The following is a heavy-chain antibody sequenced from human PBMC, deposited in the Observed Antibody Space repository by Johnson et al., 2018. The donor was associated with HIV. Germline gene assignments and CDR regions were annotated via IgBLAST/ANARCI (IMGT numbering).Heavy chain of an antibody. CDR3: ARGDWNRDAFDI. D-gene: IGHD1-1*01. V-gene: IGHV3-30*04. J-gene: IGHJ3*02. Sequence: QVQLVESGGGVVQPGRSLRLSCAASGFTFSTYAMHWVRQAPGKGLEWVAVISYDGSNKYYTDSVKGRFTISRDNSRNTLYLQMNSLRVEDTAMYYCARGDWNRDAFDIWGQGTMVTVSS. CDR2: ISYDGSNK. CDR1: GFTFSTYA.